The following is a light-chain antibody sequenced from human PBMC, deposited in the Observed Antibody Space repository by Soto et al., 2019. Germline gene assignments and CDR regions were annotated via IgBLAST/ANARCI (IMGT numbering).Light chain of an antibody. CDR3: QQRSHWPPLT. CDR1: QSVSTY. CDR2: DAS. V-gene: IGKV3-11*01. J-gene: IGKJ4*02. Sequence: EIVLTQSPATLSMSPGERATLSCRASQSVSTYLAWYQQKPGQAPRLLIFDASNRASGIPSRFIGSGSGTNVTLTISRLEPEYLAVYFCQQRSHWPPLTFGGGPKVEIK.